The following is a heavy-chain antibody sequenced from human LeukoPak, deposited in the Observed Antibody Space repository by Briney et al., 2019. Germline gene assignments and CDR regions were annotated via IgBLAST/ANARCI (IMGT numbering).Heavy chain of an antibody. CDR1: GYTFTSNY. CDR3: ARDLYYYDSSGYKD. CDR2: ISPSGGST. J-gene: IGHJ4*02. V-gene: IGHV1-46*01. D-gene: IGHD3-22*01. Sequence: ASVKVSCKAFGYTFTSNYMHWVRQAPGQGPEWMGVISPSGGSTTYAQKFQGRVTLTRDMSTSTAYMELSSLRSEDTAVYYCARDLYYYDSSGYKDWGQGTLVTVSS.